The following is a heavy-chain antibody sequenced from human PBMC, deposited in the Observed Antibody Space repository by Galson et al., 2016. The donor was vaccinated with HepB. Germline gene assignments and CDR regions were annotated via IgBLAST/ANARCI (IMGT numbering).Heavy chain of an antibody. Sequence: SLRLSCAASGFTFSSYAMSWVRQAPGKGLKWVSAISGPGWSTFDADSVKGRFTISRDKSKNTLYLEMNSLRADDTAVYYCAKDHGGSGWYDYFDYWGQGTLVTVSS. J-gene: IGHJ4*02. V-gene: IGHV3-23*01. CDR3: AKDHGGSGWYDYFDY. D-gene: IGHD6-19*01. CDR2: ISGPGWST. CDR1: GFTFSSYA.